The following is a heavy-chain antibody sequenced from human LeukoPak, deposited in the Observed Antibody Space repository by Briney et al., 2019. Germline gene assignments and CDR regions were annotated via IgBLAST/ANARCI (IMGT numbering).Heavy chain of an antibody. Sequence: SETLSLTCTVSGGSFTDYYWGWIRQPPGKGLGWVRSIYYRGNTFYSPSLRNRVSISRDTSKGRFSLNLNSVTAADTAVYFCTRDREHGTQDSWGQGPLVTVS. V-gene: IGHV4-39*07. D-gene: IGHD1-26*01. CDR1: GGSFTDYY. J-gene: IGHJ4*02. CDR2: IYYRGNT. CDR3: TRDREHGTQDS.